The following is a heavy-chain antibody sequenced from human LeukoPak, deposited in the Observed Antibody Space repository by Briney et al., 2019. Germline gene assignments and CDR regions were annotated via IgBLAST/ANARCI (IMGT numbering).Heavy chain of an antibody. J-gene: IGHJ4*02. Sequence: GGSLRLSCTVSGFTVSSNSMSWVRQAPGKGLEWVSFIYSDNTHYSDSVKGRFTISRDNSKNTLYLQMNSLRAADTAVYYCARHTHREYYFDYWGQGTLVTVSS. V-gene: IGHV3-66*04. CDR2: IYSDNT. CDR1: GFTVSSNS. CDR3: ARHTHREYYFDY.